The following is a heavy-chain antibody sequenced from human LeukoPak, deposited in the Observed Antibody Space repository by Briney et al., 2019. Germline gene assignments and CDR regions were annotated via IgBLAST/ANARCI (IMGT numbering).Heavy chain of an antibody. CDR2: ISYDGSNK. V-gene: IGHV3-30*04. J-gene: IGHJ4*02. CDR3: AKDRRDGYNYHYFDC. D-gene: IGHD5-24*01. CDR1: EFTFRNYA. Sequence: PGRSLRLSCAASEFTFRNYAMHWVRQAPGKGLEWVAVISYDGSNKYYADSVKGRFTISRDNSKNTLYLQMNSLRAEDTAVYYCAKDRRDGYNYHYFDCWGQGTLVTVSS.